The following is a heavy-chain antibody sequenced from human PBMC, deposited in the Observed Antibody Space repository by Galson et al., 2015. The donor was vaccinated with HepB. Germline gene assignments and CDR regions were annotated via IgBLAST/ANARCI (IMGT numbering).Heavy chain of an antibody. CDR3: AKVRSKGYYMDV. CDR2: ISGSGGST. V-gene: IGHV3-23*01. J-gene: IGHJ6*03. Sequence: SLRLSCAASGFTFDDYGMSWVRQAPGEGLEWVSAISGSGGSTYYADSVKGRFTISRDNSKNTLYLQMNSLRAEDTAVYYCAKVRSKGYYMDVWGKGTTVTVSS. CDR1: GFTFDDYG. D-gene: IGHD5-24*01.